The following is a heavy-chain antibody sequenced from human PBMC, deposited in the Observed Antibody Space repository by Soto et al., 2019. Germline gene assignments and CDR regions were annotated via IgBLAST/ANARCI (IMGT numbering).Heavy chain of an antibody. CDR2: ISRSSSYI. CDR3: ARDRVGADAFDI. V-gene: IGHV3-21*01. J-gene: IGHJ3*02. D-gene: IGHD1-26*01. Sequence: GGSLRLSCAASGFTFSSYSMNWVRQAPGKGLEWVSSISRSSSYIYYAVSVKGRFTISRENAKNSLYLQMNSLRAEDTAVYYCARDRVGADAFDIWGQGTMVTVSS. CDR1: GFTFSSYS.